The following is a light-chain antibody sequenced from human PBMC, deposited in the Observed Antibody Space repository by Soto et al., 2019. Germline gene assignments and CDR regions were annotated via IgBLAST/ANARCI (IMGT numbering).Light chain of an antibody. CDR1: QSVISTY. CDR3: QQYETSPPMYT. J-gene: IGKJ2*01. CDR2: DAS. V-gene: IGKV3-20*01. Sequence: EIGLTQSPGTLSLSPGERATLSCRTSQSVISTYLAWYQQKPGQAPRLLIYDASRRATGIPDRFSGSGSGKDFTLTISRLEPEDFAVYYFQQYETSPPMYTFGQGTKLEIK.